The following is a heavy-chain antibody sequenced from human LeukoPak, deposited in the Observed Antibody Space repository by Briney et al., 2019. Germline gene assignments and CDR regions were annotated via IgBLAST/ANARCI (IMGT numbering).Heavy chain of an antibody. CDR3: ARGVLDGVDV. D-gene: IGHD3-3*02. V-gene: IGHV1-8*01. CDR2: VNPNSGHA. J-gene: IGHJ6*02. CDR1: GYTFTSYD. Sequence: ASVKVSCKASGYTFTSYDINWVRQATGQGLEWLGWVNPNSGHAGSPQKFQGRVTMTRDTSISTVYMELSSLTSEDTAVYYCARGVLDGVDVWGQGTAVTVSS.